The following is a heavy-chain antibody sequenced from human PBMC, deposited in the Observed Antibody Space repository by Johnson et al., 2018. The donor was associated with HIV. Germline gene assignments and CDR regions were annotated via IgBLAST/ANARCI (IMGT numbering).Heavy chain of an antibody. CDR3: ARDHVMVVTPGDCFDI. CDR2: ISYDGSDK. CDR1: GFTFSSYA. Sequence: QVQLVESGGGVVQPGRSLRLSCAASGFTFSSYAMHWVRQAPGKGLEWVAVISYDGSDKYYVHSVKGRFSISRDNAKNSLYLQMNSLRAEDTAVYYCARDHVMVVTPGDCFDIWDQGTMVTVSS. D-gene: IGHD2-21*02. J-gene: IGHJ3*02. V-gene: IGHV3-30*04.